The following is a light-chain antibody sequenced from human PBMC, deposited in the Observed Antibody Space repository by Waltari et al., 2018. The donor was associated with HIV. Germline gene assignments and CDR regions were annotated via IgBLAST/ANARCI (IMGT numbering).Light chain of an antibody. CDR1: KLVAKY. J-gene: IGLJ2*01. Sequence: SYELTQPSSVSVSPGQTAIITCSGNKLVAKYICWYQQKSGQSPVLVIYEDNKRPSGIPERFSGSNSGNTATLTISGTQATDESDYYCQTWDSGTAVFGGGTNLTVL. V-gene: IGLV3-1*01. CDR3: QTWDSGTAV. CDR2: EDN.